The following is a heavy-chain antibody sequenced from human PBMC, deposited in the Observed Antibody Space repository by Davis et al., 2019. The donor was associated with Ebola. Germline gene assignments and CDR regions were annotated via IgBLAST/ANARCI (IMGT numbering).Heavy chain of an antibody. D-gene: IGHD3-22*01. CDR3: AAEDYNDGTCCSFDY. CDR2: VIVASGNT. J-gene: IGHJ4*02. V-gene: IGHV1-58*01. Sequence: SVKVSCKTSGFSFTNSAVQWVRQAPGERLEWIGWVIVASGNTKYTQNLQGRLIITSDTSTGTAYMELSGLTTEDTAVYYCAAEDYNDGTCCSFDYWGQGTLVTVSS. CDR1: GFSFTNSA.